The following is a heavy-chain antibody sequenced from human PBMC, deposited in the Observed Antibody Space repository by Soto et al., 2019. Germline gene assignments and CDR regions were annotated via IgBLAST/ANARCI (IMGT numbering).Heavy chain of an antibody. CDR3: ARVARYYSGGSCDSSGWFDP. D-gene: IGHD2-15*01. Sequence: QVQLVQSGAEVKKPGSSVKVSCKASGGTFSSYTISWVRQAPGQGLEWMGRIIPILGIANYAQKFQGRVTITADKATSTAYMELSSLRSEDTAANYCARVARYYSGGSCDSSGWFDPWGQGTPVIVSS. CDR2: IIPILGIA. CDR1: GGTFSSYT. V-gene: IGHV1-69*02. J-gene: IGHJ5*02.